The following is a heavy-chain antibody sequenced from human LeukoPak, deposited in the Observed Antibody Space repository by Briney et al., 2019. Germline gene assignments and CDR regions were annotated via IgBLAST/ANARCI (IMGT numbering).Heavy chain of an antibody. J-gene: IGHJ6*03. CDR1: GFTFSSHG. CDR2: ISPNGVIT. Sequence: GGSLRLSCAASGFTFSSHGMNWVRQAPGKGLEWVSGISPNGVITYYADSVKGRFTISRDNSKGTVSLQMNSLRAEDTAVYYCASSGRGYYDILTGYSLYYYYYYMDVWGKGTTVTISS. V-gene: IGHV3-23*01. D-gene: IGHD3-9*01. CDR3: ASSGRGYYDILTGYSLYYYYYYMDV.